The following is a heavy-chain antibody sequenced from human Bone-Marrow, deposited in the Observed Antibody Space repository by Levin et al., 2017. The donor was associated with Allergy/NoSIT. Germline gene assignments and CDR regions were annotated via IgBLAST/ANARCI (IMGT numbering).Heavy chain of an antibody. D-gene: IGHD6-19*01. V-gene: IGHV3-7*02. CDR3: VRLSSGETNYYFYYYMDV. CDR1: GFTFGDYW. J-gene: IGHJ6*03. CDR2: LKRDGSEQ. Sequence: PRGSLRLSCAASGFTFGDYWMVWVRQAPGKGLEWVASLKRDGSEQYYVDSMKGRLTISRDNAKNSLYLQMNSLRGEDTAVYFCVRLSSGETNYYFYYYMDVWGKGTTVTVSS.